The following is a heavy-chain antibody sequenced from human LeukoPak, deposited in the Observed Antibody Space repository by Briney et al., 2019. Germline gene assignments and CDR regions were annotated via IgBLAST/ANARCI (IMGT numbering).Heavy chain of an antibody. CDR1: GFTFSGYA. D-gene: IGHD2-15*01. CDR3: AKGPVVVVAAPIDY. CDR2: ISGSGGST. J-gene: IGHJ4*02. Sequence: GGSLRLSCAASGFTFSGYAMSWVRQAPGKGLEWVSAISGSGGSTYYADSVKGRFTISRDNSKNTLYLQMNSLRAEDTAVYYCAKGPVVVVAAPIDYWGQGTLVTVSS. V-gene: IGHV3-23*01.